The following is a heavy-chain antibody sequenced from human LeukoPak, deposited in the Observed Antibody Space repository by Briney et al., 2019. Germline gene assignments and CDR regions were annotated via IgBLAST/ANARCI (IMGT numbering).Heavy chain of an antibody. CDR3: AREYCSSTSCSLVDF. CDR2: ISSSAIYT. CDR1: GFTFSSYE. D-gene: IGHD2-2*01. V-gene: IGHV3-48*03. J-gene: IGHJ4*02. Sequence: GGSLRLSCAASGFTFSSYEMIWVRQAPGKGLEWVSHISSSAIYTYYADSVKGRFTISRDNAKNLLYLQMNSLRAEDTAAYYCAREYCSSTSCSLVDFWGQGTLVTVSS.